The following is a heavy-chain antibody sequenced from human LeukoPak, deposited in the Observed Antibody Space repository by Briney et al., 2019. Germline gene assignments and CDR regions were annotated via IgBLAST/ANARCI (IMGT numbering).Heavy chain of an antibody. V-gene: IGHV3-48*03. CDR1: GFTFSSYE. CDR2: ISSSGSTI. CDR3: AKDYGYCSSASCYSRSHYYMDV. Sequence: GGSLRLSCAASGFTFSSYEMNWVRQAPGKGLEWVSYISSSGSTIYYADSVKGRFTISRDNAKNSLYLQMNSLRAEDTAVYYCAKDYGYCSSASCYSRSHYYMDVWGKGTTVTISS. J-gene: IGHJ6*03. D-gene: IGHD2-2*01.